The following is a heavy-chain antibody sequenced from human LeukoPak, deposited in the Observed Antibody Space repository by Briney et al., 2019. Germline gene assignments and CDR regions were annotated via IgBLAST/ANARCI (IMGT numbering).Heavy chain of an antibody. D-gene: IGHD4-23*01. CDR3: VHTSGGGNSALFDY. CDR1: GFSLSTGPVG. Sequence: SGPTLVKPTQTLTLTCTFSGFSLSTGPVGVGWIRQPPGKALEWLILIYWDDDKRYSSSLMSRLTITKDTSKNQVVLTMTNMDPVDTGTYYCVHTSGGGNSALFDYWGQGILVAVSS. V-gene: IGHV2-5*02. CDR2: IYWDDDK. J-gene: IGHJ4*02.